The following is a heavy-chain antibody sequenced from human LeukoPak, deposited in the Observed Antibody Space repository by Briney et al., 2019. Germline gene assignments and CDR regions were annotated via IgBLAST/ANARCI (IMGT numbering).Heavy chain of an antibody. Sequence: ASVKVSCKASGYTFTSYDINWVRQATGQGLEWMGWMNPNSGNTGYAQKFQGRVTMTRNTSISTAYMELSSLRSEDTAVYYCARADCSRTSCSNWFDPWGQGTLVTVSS. CDR1: GYTFTSYD. J-gene: IGHJ5*02. D-gene: IGHD2-2*01. CDR3: ARADCSRTSCSNWFDP. V-gene: IGHV1-8*01. CDR2: MNPNSGNT.